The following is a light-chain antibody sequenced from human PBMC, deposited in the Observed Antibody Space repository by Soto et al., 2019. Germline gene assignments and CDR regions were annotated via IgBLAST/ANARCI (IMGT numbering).Light chain of an antibody. Sequence: DIQMTQSPSSLSASVGDRVTITCRTSQTINNWLNWYQQKPGKAPKLLIYGTSNLYNGVPSRFSSSGAGTDFTLTITSLQPEDFAVYYCQQSYNPPWTFGQGTKVEIK. CDR1: QTINNW. V-gene: IGKV1-39*01. CDR2: GTS. J-gene: IGKJ1*01. CDR3: QQSYNPPWT.